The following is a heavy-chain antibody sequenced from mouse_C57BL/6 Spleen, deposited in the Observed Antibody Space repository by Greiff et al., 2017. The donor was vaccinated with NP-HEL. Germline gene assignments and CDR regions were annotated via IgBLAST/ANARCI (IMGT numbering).Heavy chain of an antibody. CDR2: IDPNSGGT. J-gene: IGHJ4*01. D-gene: IGHD1-1*01. CDR1: GYTFTSYW. V-gene: IGHV1-72*01. Sequence: QVQLQQPGAELVKPGASVKLSCKASGYTFTSYWMHWVKQRPGRGLEWIGRIDPNSGGTKYNEKFKSKATLTVDKPSSTAYMQLSSLTTEVSAVYYCARKGNGSSPYYYAMDYWGQGTSVTVAS. CDR3: ARKGNGSSPYYYAMDY.